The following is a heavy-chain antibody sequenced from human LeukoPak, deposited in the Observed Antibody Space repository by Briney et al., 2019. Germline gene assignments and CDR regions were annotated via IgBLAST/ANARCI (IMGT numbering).Heavy chain of an antibody. CDR2: IYHSGST. Sequence: SETLSLTCAVSGYSISSGYYWGWIRQPPGKGLEWIGSIYHSGSTYYNPSLKSRVTISVDTSKNQFSLKLSSVTAADTAVYYCARTAAKISHTDLLDYWGQGTLVTVSS. CDR1: GYSISSGYY. J-gene: IGHJ4*02. D-gene: IGHD5-18*01. V-gene: IGHV4-38-2*01. CDR3: ARTAAKISHTDLLDY.